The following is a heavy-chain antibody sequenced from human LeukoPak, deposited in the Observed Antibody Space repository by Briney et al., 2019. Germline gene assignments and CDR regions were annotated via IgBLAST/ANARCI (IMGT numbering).Heavy chain of an antibody. CDR2: IIPILGIA. CDR1: GGTFISYA. CDR3: ARDRAQLWSFDY. D-gene: IGHD5-18*01. J-gene: IGHJ4*02. V-gene: IGHV1-69*04. Sequence: ASVKVSCKASGGTFISYAISWVRQAPGQGLEWMGRIIPILGIANYAQKFQGRVTITADKSTSTAYMELSSLRSEDTAVYYCARDRAQLWSFDYWGQGTLVTVSS.